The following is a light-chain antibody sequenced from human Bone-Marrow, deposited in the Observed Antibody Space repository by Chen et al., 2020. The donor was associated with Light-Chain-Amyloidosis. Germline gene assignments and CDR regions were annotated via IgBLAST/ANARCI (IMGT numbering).Light chain of an antibody. CDR2: EVT. CDR1: SSDVGGDNH. J-gene: IGLJ1*01. Sequence: QFALTQPASVSGSPGQSITISCTGTSSDVGGDNHVSWYQQHPDKAPKLMIYEVTNRPSWVPDRVSGAKSDNPASLTIAGLQTEDEADYFWSSYNSTNTLVFGSGTRVTVL. CDR3: SSYNSTNTLV. V-gene: IGLV2-14*01.